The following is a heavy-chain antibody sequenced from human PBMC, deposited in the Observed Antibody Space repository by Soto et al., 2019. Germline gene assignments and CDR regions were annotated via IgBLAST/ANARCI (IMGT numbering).Heavy chain of an antibody. CDR1: GGTFSSYA. CDR3: ARGSYSSSSDYNWFDP. D-gene: IGHD6-6*01. V-gene: IGHV1-69*01. Sequence: QVQLVQSGAEVKKPGSSVKVSCKASGGTFSSYAISWVRQAPGQGLEWMGGIIPIFGTANYAQKFQGRVTITADESTSTAYMELHSLRSEDTAVYYCARGSYSSSSDYNWFDPWGQGTLVTVSS. J-gene: IGHJ5*02. CDR2: IIPIFGTA.